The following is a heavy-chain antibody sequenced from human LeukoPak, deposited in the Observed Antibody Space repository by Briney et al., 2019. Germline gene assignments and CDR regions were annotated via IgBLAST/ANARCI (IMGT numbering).Heavy chain of an antibody. J-gene: IGHJ4*02. CDR1: GFTFSSYA. V-gene: IGHV3-30-3*01. Sequence: GGSLRLSCAASGFTFSSYAMHWVRQAPGKGLEWVAVISYDGSNKYYADSVKGRFTISRDNSKNTLYLQMNSLRAEDTAVYYCARAQGSSWYSFDYWGQGTLVTVSS. D-gene: IGHD6-13*01. CDR2: ISYDGSNK. CDR3: ARAQGSSWYSFDY.